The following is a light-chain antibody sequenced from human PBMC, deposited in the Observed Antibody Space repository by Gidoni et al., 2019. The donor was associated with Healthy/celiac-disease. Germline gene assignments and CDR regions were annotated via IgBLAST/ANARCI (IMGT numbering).Light chain of an antibody. Sequence: DIQMTQSPSSLSASVGDRVTITGRASQSISSYLNWYQQKPGKAPKLLIYAASSLQSGVPSRFSVSGSGTDFTLTISSLQPEDFATYYCQQSYSTPRTFGQGTKVEIK. CDR2: AAS. CDR3: QQSYSTPRT. V-gene: IGKV1-39*01. CDR1: QSISSY. J-gene: IGKJ1*01.